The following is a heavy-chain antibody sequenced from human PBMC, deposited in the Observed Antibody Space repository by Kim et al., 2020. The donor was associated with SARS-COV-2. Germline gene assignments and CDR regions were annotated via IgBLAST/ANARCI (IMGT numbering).Heavy chain of an antibody. D-gene: IGHD3-22*01. CDR3: AGEGDYYDSSGYLVFDAFDF. Sequence: GGSLRLSCAASGFTFSSYAMHWVRQAPGKGLEWVAVISYDGSNKYYADSVKGRFTISRDNSNNTLYLQMNSLRAEDTAVYYCAGEGDYYDSSGYLVFDAFDFWGQGTMVTVSS. V-gene: IGHV3-30-3*01. CDR2: ISYDGSNK. J-gene: IGHJ3*01. CDR1: GFTFSSYA.